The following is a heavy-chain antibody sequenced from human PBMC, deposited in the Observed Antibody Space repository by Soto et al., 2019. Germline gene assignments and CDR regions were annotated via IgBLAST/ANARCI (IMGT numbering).Heavy chain of an antibody. V-gene: IGHV4-30-4*01. CDR1: GGSISSGGSY. CDR3: VKYCSTTKCPFDY. J-gene: IGHJ4*02. Sequence: SETLSLTCTVSGGSISSGGSYWGWIRQPPGKGLEWIGYIYYSGNTILNPSLRSRVTLSVDTSKNQFSLNLSSVTAADTAVYYCVKYCSTTKCPFDYWGQGTLVTVSS. CDR2: IYYSGNT. D-gene: IGHD2-2*01.